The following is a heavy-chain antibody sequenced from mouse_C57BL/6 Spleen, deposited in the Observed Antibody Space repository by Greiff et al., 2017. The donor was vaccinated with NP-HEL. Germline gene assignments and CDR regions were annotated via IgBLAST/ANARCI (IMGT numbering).Heavy chain of an antibody. J-gene: IGHJ2*01. CDR1: GFTFSSYA. V-gene: IGHV5-4*03. CDR2: ISDGGSYT. Sequence: EVKLVESGGGLVKPGGSLKLSCAASGFTFSSYAMSWVRQTPEKRLEWVATISDGGSYTYYPDNVKGRFTISRDNAKNNLYLQMSHLKSEDTAMYYCARGRLDYWGQGTTLTVSS. CDR3: ARGRLDY.